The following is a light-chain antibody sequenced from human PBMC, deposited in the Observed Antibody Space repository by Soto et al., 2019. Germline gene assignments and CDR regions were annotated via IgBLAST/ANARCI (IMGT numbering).Light chain of an antibody. J-gene: IGKJ5*01. V-gene: IGKV3-11*01. Sequence: EIVLTQSPATLSLSPGERATLSCRASQSVSSYLAWYQQKPGQAPRLLIYDASNWATGIPARFSGSGSGTDFTLTISSLEPEDFAVYYCQQRSNCPITFGQGTRLEIK. CDR3: QQRSNCPIT. CDR1: QSVSSY. CDR2: DAS.